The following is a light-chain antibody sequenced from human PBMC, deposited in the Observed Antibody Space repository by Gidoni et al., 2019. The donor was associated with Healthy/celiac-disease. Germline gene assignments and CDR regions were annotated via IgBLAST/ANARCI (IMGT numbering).Light chain of an antibody. CDR1: KSISSY. V-gene: IGKV1-39*01. Sequence: DIQLTHSPSSLSASVGDRVTITCRASKSISSYLNWYQQKPGKAPRLLIYDASSLQSGVPSRFSGSGSGTDFTLTISSLQPEDVATYYCQQSYSTPRVTFGQXTKLEIK. CDR2: DAS. J-gene: IGKJ2*01. CDR3: QQSYSTPRVT.